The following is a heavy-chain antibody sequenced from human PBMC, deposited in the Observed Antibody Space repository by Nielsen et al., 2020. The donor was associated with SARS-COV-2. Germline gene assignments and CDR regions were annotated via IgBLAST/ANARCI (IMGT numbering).Heavy chain of an antibody. D-gene: IGHD2-21*02. CDR1: GFTFSSYG. CDR3: AKEVSYCGGDCHSHFDY. J-gene: IGHJ4*02. Sequence: GGSLRLSCAASGFTFSSYGMHWVRQAPGKGLEWVAVISYDGSNKYYADSVKGRFTISRDNSKNTLYLQMNSLRAEDTAVYYCAKEVSYCGGDCHSHFDYWGQGTLVTVSS. V-gene: IGHV3-30*18. CDR2: ISYDGSNK.